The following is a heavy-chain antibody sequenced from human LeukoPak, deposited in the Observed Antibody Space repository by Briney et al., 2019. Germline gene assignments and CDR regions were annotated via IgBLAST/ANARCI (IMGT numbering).Heavy chain of an antibody. V-gene: IGHV4-59*12. CDR2: IYYSGST. CDR1: GGSISSYY. D-gene: IGHD2-2*01. Sequence: PSETLSLTCTVSGGSISSYYWSWIRQHPGKGLEWIGYIYYSGSTNYNPSLKSRVTISVDTSKNQFSLKLSSVTAADTAVYYCARDEGVGYQVLTDAFDIWGQGTMVTVSS. CDR3: ARDEGVGYQVLTDAFDI. J-gene: IGHJ3*02.